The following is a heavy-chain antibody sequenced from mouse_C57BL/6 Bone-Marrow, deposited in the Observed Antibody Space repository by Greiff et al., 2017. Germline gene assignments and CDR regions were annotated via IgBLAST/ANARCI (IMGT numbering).Heavy chain of an antibody. D-gene: IGHD1-1*01. V-gene: IGHV2-2*01. CDR3: ARGYGSSLYYFDY. J-gene: IGHJ2*01. Sequence: QVQLKESGPGLVQPSQSLSITCTVSGFSLTSYGVHWVRQSPGKGLEWLGVIWSGGSTDYNAAFISRLSISKDNSKSQVFFKMNSLQADDTAIYYCARGYGSSLYYFDYWGQGTTLTVSS. CDR2: IWSGGST. CDR1: GFSLTSYG.